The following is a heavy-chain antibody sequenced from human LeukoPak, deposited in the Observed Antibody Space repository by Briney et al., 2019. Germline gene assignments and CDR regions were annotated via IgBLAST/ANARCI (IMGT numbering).Heavy chain of an antibody. V-gene: IGHV4-38-2*02. CDR3: ARDTSSRWYLFDY. J-gene: IGHJ4*02. D-gene: IGHD2-15*01. Sequence: PSETLSLTCSVSGFSISSGYQLDWIRQSPGKGLEWIGTIHHSGNTDYNPSLESRVTMSVDTSKNEFSLKLNFVTAADTAVYYCARDTSSRWYLFDYWGQGTLVTVSS. CDR1: GFSISSGYQ. CDR2: IHHSGNT.